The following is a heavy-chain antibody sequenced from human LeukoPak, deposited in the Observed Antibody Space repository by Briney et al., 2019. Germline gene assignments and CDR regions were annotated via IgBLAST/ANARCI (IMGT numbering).Heavy chain of an antibody. CDR1: GFTFDDYG. J-gene: IGHJ4*02. CDR3: ARDGAFYCSSTSCYSDY. D-gene: IGHD2-2*02. Sequence: GGSLRLSCAASGFTFDDYGMSWVRQAPGKGLEWVSGINWTGGSTGYADSVKGRFTISRDNAKNSLYLQMNSLRAEDTALYYCARDGAFYCSSTSCYSDYWGQGTLVTVSS. CDR2: INWTGGST. V-gene: IGHV3-20*04.